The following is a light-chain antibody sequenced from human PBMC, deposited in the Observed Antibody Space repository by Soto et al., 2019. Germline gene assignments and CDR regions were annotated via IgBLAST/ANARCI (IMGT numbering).Light chain of an antibody. CDR1: QSITTW. V-gene: IGKV1-5*01. CDR2: AAS. CDR3: QQYDNWPSWT. J-gene: IGKJ1*01. Sequence: DIQMTQSPSTVSAYVGDSVTITCRASQSITTWLAWYQQRPGKAPKLLIYAASTLQSGVPSRFSGSGSGTDFTLTISCLQSEDFAIYYCQQYDNWPSWTFGQGTKVDIK.